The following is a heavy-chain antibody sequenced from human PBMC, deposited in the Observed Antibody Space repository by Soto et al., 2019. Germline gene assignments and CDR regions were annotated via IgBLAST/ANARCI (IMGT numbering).Heavy chain of an antibody. V-gene: IGHV3-23*01. Sequence: SGGSLRLSCAASGFTFSSYAMSWVRQAPGKGLEWVSAISGSGGSTYYADSVKGRFTISRDNSKNTLYLQMNSLRAEDTAVYYCAKDLAGLRYYGMDVWGQGTTVTVSS. J-gene: IGHJ6*02. CDR2: ISGSGGST. CDR1: GFTFSSYA. CDR3: AKDLAGLRYYGMDV. D-gene: IGHD5-18*01.